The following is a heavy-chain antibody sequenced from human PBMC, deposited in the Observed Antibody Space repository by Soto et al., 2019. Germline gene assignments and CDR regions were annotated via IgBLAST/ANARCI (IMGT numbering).Heavy chain of an antibody. Sequence: GGSLRLSCSDSGFTFSDYTIHWVRHSPGKGLEFVAAISNNASDTYYADTARGRFTISRDNSKNTLYLQMTSLRADDSAVYYCVKEAGPSCKWSYFFDHWGQGTVVTVSS. V-gene: IGHV3-64D*06. CDR3: VKEAGPSCKWSYFFDH. CDR2: ISNNASDT. D-gene: IGHD2-15*01. J-gene: IGHJ4*02. CDR1: GFTFSDYT.